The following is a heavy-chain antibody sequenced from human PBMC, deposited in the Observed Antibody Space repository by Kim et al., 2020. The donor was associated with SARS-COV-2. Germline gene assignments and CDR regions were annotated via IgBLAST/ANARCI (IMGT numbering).Heavy chain of an antibody. CDR3: ARSGVDSSGWYLD. V-gene: IGHV3-66*01. CDR2: IYSGGST. D-gene: IGHD6-19*01. Sequence: GGSLRLSCAASGFTVSSNYMSWVRQAPGKGLEWVSVIYSGGSTYYADSVKGRFTISRDNSKNTLYLQMNSLRAEDTAVYYCARSGVDSSGWYLDWGQGTLVTVSS. J-gene: IGHJ4*02. CDR1: GFTVSSNY.